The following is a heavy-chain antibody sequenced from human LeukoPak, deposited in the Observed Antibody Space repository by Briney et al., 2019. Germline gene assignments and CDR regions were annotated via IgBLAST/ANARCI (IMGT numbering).Heavy chain of an antibody. CDR2: INSDGSST. V-gene: IGHV3-74*01. CDR3: ARDRVSSWYSRDLDY. J-gene: IGHJ4*02. Sequence: PGGSLRLSCAASGFTFSSYWMHWVRQAPGKGLVWVSRINSDGSSTIYADSVKGRFTISRDNAKNTLYLQMNSLRAEDTAVYYCARDRVSSWYSRDLDYWGQGTLVTVSS. CDR1: GFTFSSYW. D-gene: IGHD6-13*01.